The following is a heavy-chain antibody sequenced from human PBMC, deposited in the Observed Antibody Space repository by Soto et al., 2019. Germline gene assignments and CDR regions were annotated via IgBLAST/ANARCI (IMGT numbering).Heavy chain of an antibody. CDR2: ISAYNGNT. D-gene: IGHD6-6*01. V-gene: IGHV1-18*01. Sequence: GASVKVSCKASGYTFTSYGISWVRQAPGQGLEWMGWISAYNGNTNYAQKLQGRVTMTTDTSTSTAYMELRSLRSDDTAVYYCARGKEIAARPVEVDYWGQGTLVTVSS. CDR3: ARGKEIAARPVEVDY. J-gene: IGHJ4*02. CDR1: GYTFTSYG.